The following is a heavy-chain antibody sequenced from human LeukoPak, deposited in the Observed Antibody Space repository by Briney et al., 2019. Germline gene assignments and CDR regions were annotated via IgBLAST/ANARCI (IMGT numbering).Heavy chain of an antibody. V-gene: IGHV3-23*01. D-gene: IGHD4-11*01. CDR2: ISGSGGST. CDR3: AKDREMTTVTTSLGY. J-gene: IGHJ4*02. CDR1: GFTSSSYA. Sequence: GGSLRLSCAASGFTSSSYAMSWVRQAPGRGLEWVSAISGSGGSTYYADSVKGRFTISRDNSKNTLYLQMNSLRAEDTAVYYCAKDREMTTVTTSLGYWGQGTLVTVSS.